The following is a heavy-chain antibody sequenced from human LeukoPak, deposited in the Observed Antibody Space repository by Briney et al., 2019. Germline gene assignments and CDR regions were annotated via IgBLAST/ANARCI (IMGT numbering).Heavy chain of an antibody. CDR3: ASSPGIAAADTPRGVYYFDY. J-gene: IGHJ4*02. D-gene: IGHD6-13*01. V-gene: IGHV4-59*01. CDR2: IYYSGST. Sequence: PSETLSLTCAVSGGSISSYYWSWIRQPPGKGLEWIGYIYYSGSTNYNPSLKSRVTISVDTSKNQSSLKLSSVTAADTAVYYCASSPGIAAADTPRGVYYFDYWGQGTLVTVSS. CDR1: GGSISSYY.